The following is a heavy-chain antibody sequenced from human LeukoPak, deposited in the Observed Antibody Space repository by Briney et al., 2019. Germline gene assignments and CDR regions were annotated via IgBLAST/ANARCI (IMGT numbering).Heavy chain of an antibody. CDR3: ARRPRYSSGWYSVDYYYYMDV. J-gene: IGHJ6*03. Sequence: SETLSLTCTVSGGSISSYYWSWVRQPPGKGLEWIWYIYYSGSTNYNPYLKSRVTISVDTSKNQFSLKLSSVTAADTAVYYCARRPRYSSGWYSVDYYYYMDVWGKGTTVTVSS. CDR1: GGSISSYY. D-gene: IGHD6-19*01. V-gene: IGHV4-59*08. CDR2: IYYSGST.